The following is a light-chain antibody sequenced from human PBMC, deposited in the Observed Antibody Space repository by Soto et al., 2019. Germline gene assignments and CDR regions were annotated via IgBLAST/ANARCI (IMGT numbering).Light chain of an antibody. J-gene: IGLJ1*01. CDR1: SSDIGDYRY. CDR2: EVT. V-gene: IGLV2-14*01. Sequence: QSALTQPASVSGSPGQSITISCTGTSSDIGDYRYVSWYQQHPGKAPKLIIYEVTNRPSGVSSRFSGSKSGNTASLTISGLQAEDEADYYCCSLTTRDSHVFGTGTKLTVL. CDR3: CSLTTRDSHV.